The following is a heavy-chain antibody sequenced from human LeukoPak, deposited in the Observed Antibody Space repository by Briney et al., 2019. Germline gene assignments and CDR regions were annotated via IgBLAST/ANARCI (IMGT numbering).Heavy chain of an antibody. V-gene: IGHV1-69*06. J-gene: IGHJ4*02. CDR1: GYTFTTYH. Sequence: SVKVSCKTSGYTFTTYHINWVRQAPGQGLEWMGRIIPMFGTTENAQKFQGRVAITADKSTTTAYMELSSLRFEDTAVYYCASDMTLGGIIVKFYFDYWGQGSLVTVSS. CDR3: ASDMTLGGIIVKFYFDY. D-gene: IGHD3-16*01. CDR2: IIPMFGTT.